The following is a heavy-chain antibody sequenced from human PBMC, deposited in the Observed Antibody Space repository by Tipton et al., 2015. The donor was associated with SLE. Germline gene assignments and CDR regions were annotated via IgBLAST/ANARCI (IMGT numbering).Heavy chain of an antibody. J-gene: IGHJ3*02. Sequence: GLVKPSETLSLTCTVSGGSISSHYWNWIRQPPGKGLEWIGYIYYSGSTNYNPSLKSRVTISVDTSKNQFSLKLSSVTAADTAVYYCARDLGEWEHWGAFDIWGQGTMVTVSS. CDR1: GGSISSHY. CDR2: IYYSGST. V-gene: IGHV4-59*11. CDR3: ARDLGEWEHWGAFDI. D-gene: IGHD1-26*01.